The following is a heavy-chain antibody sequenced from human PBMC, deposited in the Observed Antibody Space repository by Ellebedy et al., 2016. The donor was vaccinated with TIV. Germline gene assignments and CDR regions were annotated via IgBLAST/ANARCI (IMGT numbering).Heavy chain of an antibody. CDR1: GGSISGYY. D-gene: IGHD3-22*01. Sequence: MPSETLSLTCTVSGGSISGYYWSWVRQPPGKGLEWVGHVHKSGSTGYNPSLESRVTISVDTSSNQFSPKLNAVTAADTAVYYCGRGVSSGYYDYWGQGTLVTVSS. CDR3: GRGVSSGYYDY. J-gene: IGHJ4*02. CDR2: VHKSGST. V-gene: IGHV4-59*08.